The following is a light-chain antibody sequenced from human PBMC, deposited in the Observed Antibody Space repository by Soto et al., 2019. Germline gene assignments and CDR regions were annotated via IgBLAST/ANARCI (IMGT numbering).Light chain of an antibody. CDR2: SAF. Sequence: DIQLTQSPSFLSASVVDRVTITCRASQGIYNYLAWYQQNPGKAPKLLIYSAFSMQSGVPSRFSGSASGTEYTLTISSLQPEDFATYYCQQLNSSPLTFAGGTKVDI. CDR3: QQLNSSPLT. CDR1: QGIYNY. J-gene: IGKJ4*01. V-gene: IGKV1-9*01.